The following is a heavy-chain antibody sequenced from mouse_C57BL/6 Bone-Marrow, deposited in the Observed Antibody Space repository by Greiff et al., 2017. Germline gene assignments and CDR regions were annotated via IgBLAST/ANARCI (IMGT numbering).Heavy chain of an antibody. CDR1: GYTFTNYW. CDR2: MHPNGGSP. D-gene: IGHD2-4*01. J-gene: IGHJ4*01. V-gene: IGHV1-64*01. CDR3: GRSYDYDDYTMDY. Sequence: QVQLKQPGAELVKPGASVKLSCKASGYTFTNYWMHWVKQRPGQGLEWIGMMHPNGGSPDYNEKFKSEATLTVDKSSRTAYMELLSLTSEDSAVYYCGRSYDYDDYTMDYWGQGTSVTVSS.